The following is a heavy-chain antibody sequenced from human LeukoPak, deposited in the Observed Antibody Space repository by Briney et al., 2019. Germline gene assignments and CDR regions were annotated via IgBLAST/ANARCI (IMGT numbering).Heavy chain of an antibody. CDR1: GFTVNTND. Sequence: GGSLRLSCAASGFTVNTNDMTWVRQAPGKGVEWVSDLYSDGNTKYSDSVQARFTISTDNSKYTLYLEMNSLSPDDTAVYYCARGVEPLAANTLAYWGQGTLVTVSS. D-gene: IGHD1-14*01. V-gene: IGHV3-53*01. CDR3: ARGVEPLAANTLAY. J-gene: IGHJ4*02. CDR2: LYSDGNT.